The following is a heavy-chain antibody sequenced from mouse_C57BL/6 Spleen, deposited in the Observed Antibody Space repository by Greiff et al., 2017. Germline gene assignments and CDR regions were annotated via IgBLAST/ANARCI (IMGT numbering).Heavy chain of an antibody. CDR2: IYPGDGDT. J-gene: IGHJ1*03. CDR1: GYAFSSSW. CDR3: ARSIYVDWYFDV. Sequence: QVQLQQSGPELVKPGASVKISCKASGYAFSSSWMNWVKQRPGKGLEWIGRIYPGDGDTNYNGKFKGKATLTADKSSSTAYMQLSSLTSEDSAVYVCARSIYVDWYFDVWGTGTTVTVSS. D-gene: IGHD2-3*01. V-gene: IGHV1-82*01.